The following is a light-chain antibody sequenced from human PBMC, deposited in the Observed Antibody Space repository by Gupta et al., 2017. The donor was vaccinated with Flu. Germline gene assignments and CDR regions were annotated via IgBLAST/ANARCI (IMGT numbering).Light chain of an antibody. CDR2: GAS. Sequence: MTQSPATLSVSPGERATLSCRASQSVSSNLAWYQQKPGQAPRLLIYGASTRATGIPARFSGSGSGTEFTLTISSLQSEDSAVYYCQQYNNWPRTFGQGTKVEIK. CDR1: QSVSSN. CDR3: QQYNNWPRT. J-gene: IGKJ1*01. V-gene: IGKV3-15*01.